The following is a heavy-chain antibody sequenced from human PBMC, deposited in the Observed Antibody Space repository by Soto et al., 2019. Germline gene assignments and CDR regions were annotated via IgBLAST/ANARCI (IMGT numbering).Heavy chain of an antibody. D-gene: IGHD2-2*01. V-gene: IGHV4-59*01. Sequence: SETLPLTCTVSGGSISSDYWSWIRHPPGKGLEWIGYMYHSGTNNYNPSLKSRVTLSVDTSTNQCSLTLSSMTAADTAVYYCALRSMAVVPEYWGQGTLVTVSS. CDR2: MYHSGTN. CDR1: GGSISSDY. CDR3: ALRSMAVVPEY. J-gene: IGHJ4*02.